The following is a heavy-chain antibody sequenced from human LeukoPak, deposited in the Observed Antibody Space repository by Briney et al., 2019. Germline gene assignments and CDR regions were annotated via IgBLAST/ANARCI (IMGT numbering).Heavy chain of an antibody. Sequence: GGSLRLSCGASGFTFSRYGMHWVRQAPGKGLEWVAYIRKDGSDKYCVDSVKGRFTASRDSSKNMVYLQMNGLRAEDTAVYYCAKDSNWAFDYWGQGTLVSVSS. CDR2: IRKDGSDK. CDR1: GFTFSRYG. J-gene: IGHJ4*02. V-gene: IGHV3-30*02. CDR3: AKDSNWAFDY. D-gene: IGHD7-27*01.